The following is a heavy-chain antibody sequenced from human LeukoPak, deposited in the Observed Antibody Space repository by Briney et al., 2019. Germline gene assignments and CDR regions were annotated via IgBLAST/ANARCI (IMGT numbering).Heavy chain of an antibody. V-gene: IGHV4-38-2*02. CDR2: IYHSGST. CDR1: GYSISGGYY. Sequence: SETLSLTCTVSGYSISGGYYWGWIRQPPGKGLEYIGNIYHSGSTHYNTSLKSRVTISVDTSKNQFSLKLSSVTAADTAVYYCARDGGGYEFDYWGQGTLVTVSS. D-gene: IGHD5-12*01. CDR3: ARDGGGYEFDY. J-gene: IGHJ4*02.